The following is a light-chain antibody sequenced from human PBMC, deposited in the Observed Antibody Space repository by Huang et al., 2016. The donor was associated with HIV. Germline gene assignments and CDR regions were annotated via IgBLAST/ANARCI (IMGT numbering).Light chain of an antibody. CDR2: GAS. V-gene: IGKV3-15*01. Sequence: EIVMTPSPATLSVSPGERATLSCRASQSVSSNLAWYQQKPGQAPRLLIYGASTRATGIPARFSGSGSGTEFTLTISSRQSEDFAVYYCQQYNDWPPNFGQGTRLEIK. CDR1: QSVSSN. J-gene: IGKJ5*01. CDR3: QQYNDWPPN.